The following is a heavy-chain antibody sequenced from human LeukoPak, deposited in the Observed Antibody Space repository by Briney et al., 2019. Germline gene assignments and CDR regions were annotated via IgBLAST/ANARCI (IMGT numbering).Heavy chain of an antibody. Sequence: SETLSLTCAVSGGSISSGGYSWSWIRQPPGTGLEWIGYIYHSGSTYYNSSLKSRVTISVDRSKNQFSLKLSSVTAADTAVYYCASGSGWYDYYFDYWGQGTLVTVSS. D-gene: IGHD6-19*01. J-gene: IGHJ4*02. CDR1: GGSISSGGYS. V-gene: IGHV4-30-2*01. CDR3: ASGSGWYDYYFDY. CDR2: IYHSGST.